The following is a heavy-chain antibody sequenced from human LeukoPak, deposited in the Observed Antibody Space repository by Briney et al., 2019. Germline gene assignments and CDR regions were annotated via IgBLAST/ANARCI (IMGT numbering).Heavy chain of an antibody. J-gene: IGHJ5*02. CDR2: ISYDGSNK. V-gene: IGHV3-30*18. CDR1: GFTFSSYG. D-gene: IGHD3-16*02. CDR3: AKYSSSVWGSYRLNWFDP. Sequence: PGRSLRLSCAASGFTFSSYGMHWVRQAPGKGLEWVAVISYDGSNKYYADSVKGRFTISRDNSKNTLYLQMNSLRAEDTAVYYCAKYSSSVWGSYRLNWFDPWGQGTLVTVSS.